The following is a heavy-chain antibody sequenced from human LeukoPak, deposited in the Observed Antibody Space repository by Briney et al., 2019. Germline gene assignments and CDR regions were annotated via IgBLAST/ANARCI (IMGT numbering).Heavy chain of an antibody. J-gene: IGHJ4*02. CDR3: TRVGYIDEGIDY. D-gene: IGHD5-24*01. V-gene: IGHV3-7*04. CDR2: IKQDGSKK. CDR1: GFTFSRYS. Sequence: PGGSLRLSCAASGFTFSRYSMNWVRQAPGKGLEWVANIKQDGSKKSYVDSVEGRFTISRDNAKNSLYLQMNSLRAEDTAIYYCTRVGYIDEGIDYWGQGTLVTVSS.